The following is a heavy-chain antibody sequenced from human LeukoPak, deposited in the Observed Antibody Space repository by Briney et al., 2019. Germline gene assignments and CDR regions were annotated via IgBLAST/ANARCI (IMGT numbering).Heavy chain of an antibody. CDR2: ISSSSSYI. Sequence: PGGYLRLSCAASGFTFSSYSMNWVRQAPGKGLEWVSSISSSSSYIYYADSVKGRFTISRDNAKNSLYLQMNSLRAEDTAVYYCARERGNPYYYDSSGPDYWGQGTLVTVSS. CDR3: ARERGNPYYYDSSGPDY. D-gene: IGHD3-22*01. CDR1: GFTFSSYS. J-gene: IGHJ4*02. V-gene: IGHV3-21*01.